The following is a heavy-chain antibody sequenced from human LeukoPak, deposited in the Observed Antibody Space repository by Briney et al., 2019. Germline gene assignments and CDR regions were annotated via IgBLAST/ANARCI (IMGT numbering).Heavy chain of an antibody. CDR2: ISAYNGNT. J-gene: IGHJ6*03. Sequence: ASVKVSCKASGYTFTNYVITWVRQAPGQGLEWMGWISAYNGNTNYAQKLQGRVTMTTDTSTSTAYMELRSLRSDDTAVYYCARFPEWLLYSHYYMDVWGKGTTVTVSS. CDR1: GYTFTNYV. D-gene: IGHD3-3*01. V-gene: IGHV1-18*01. CDR3: ARFPEWLLYSHYYMDV.